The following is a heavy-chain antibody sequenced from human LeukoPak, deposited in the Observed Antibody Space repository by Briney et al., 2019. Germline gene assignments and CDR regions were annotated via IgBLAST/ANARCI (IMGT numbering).Heavy chain of an antibody. Sequence: SETLSLTCTVSGGSISSSSYYWGWIRQPPGKGLEWIGSIYYSGSTYYNPSLKSRVTISVDTSKNQFSLKLSSVTAADTAVYYCARGGYCGGDCYFYYWGQGTLVTVSS. CDR1: GGSISSSSYY. CDR2: IYYSGST. CDR3: ARGGYCGGDCYFYY. D-gene: IGHD2-21*02. V-gene: IGHV4-39*01. J-gene: IGHJ4*02.